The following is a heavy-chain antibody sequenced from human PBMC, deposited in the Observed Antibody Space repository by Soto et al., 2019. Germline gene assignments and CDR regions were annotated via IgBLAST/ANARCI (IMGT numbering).Heavy chain of an antibody. J-gene: IGHJ4*02. D-gene: IGHD6-13*01. Sequence: QVQLVQSGAEVKKPGASVKVSCKASGYTFTSYGISWVRQAPGQGLEWMGWISAYNGNTNYAQKLQGRVTMTTDTSTSTDYMELRSLRSDDTAAYYCAIRRIAAAGTALTSWGQGTLVTVSS. CDR3: AIRRIAAAGTALTS. V-gene: IGHV1-18*01. CDR2: ISAYNGNT. CDR1: GYTFTSYG.